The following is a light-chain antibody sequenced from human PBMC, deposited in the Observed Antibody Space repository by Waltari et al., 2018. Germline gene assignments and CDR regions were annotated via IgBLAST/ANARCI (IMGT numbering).Light chain of an antibody. V-gene: IGLV2-14*01. J-gene: IGLJ3*02. Sequence: QSALTQPASVSGSPGQSIPISSTGPSSDVGGHNLLSLHHQHPGKAPKLIIYEVSNRPSGVSNRFSGSKSGNTASLTISGLQAEDEADYYCTSYITTRGDWVFGGGTKLTVL. CDR1: SSDVGGHNL. CDR3: TSYITTRGDWV. CDR2: EVS.